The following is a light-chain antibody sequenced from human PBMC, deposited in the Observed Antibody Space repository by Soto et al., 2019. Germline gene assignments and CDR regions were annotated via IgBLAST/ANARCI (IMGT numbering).Light chain of an antibody. V-gene: IGKV1-39*01. Sequence: DIQMTQSPSSLSASIGDRVTITCRASQSISIYLNWYQQKPGKAPKVLIYAASSLQSGVPSSFSGSGSGTDFTLTISSLQPEDFATYYCQQSYSTPSTFGPGTRVDIK. CDR2: AAS. J-gene: IGKJ3*01. CDR1: QSISIY. CDR3: QQSYSTPST.